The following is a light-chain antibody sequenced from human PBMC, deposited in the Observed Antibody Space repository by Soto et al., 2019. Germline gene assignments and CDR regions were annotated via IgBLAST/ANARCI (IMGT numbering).Light chain of an antibody. CDR2: GAS. Sequence: EIVLTQSPGTLSLSPGERDTLSCRASQSVSSGYLAWYQQKPGQAPRLLMSGASSRATDIPDRFSGSGSGTDFTLTISRLDPEDSAVYYCQQYGSSPPMYTFGQGTKVDIK. CDR3: QQYGSSPPMYT. J-gene: IGKJ2*01. CDR1: QSVSSGY. V-gene: IGKV3-20*01.